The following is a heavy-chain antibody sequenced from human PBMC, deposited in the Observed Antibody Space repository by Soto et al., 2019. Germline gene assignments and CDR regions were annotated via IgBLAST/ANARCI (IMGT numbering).Heavy chain of an antibody. CDR2: MSGSGGST. CDR1: GFTFSSYA. D-gene: IGHD3-3*01. V-gene: IGHV3-23*01. Sequence: GGSLRLSXAASGFTFSSYAMTWVRQAPGKGLEWVSVMSGSGGSTYYVDSVKGRFTISRDNSKNTLYLQMNSLRAEDTAVYYCAKGSNYDFWSGYYFDHWGQGTLVTVSS. CDR3: AKGSNYDFWSGYYFDH. J-gene: IGHJ4*02.